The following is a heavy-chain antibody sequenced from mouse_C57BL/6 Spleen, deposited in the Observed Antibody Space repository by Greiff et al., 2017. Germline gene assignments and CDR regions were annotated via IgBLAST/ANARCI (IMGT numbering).Heavy chain of an antibody. CDR3: ARHCNYFYAMDY. D-gene: IGHD2-1*01. V-gene: IGHV5-2*01. J-gene: IGHJ4*01. CDR2: INSDGGST. CDR1: EYEFPSHD. Sequence: EVNVVESGGGLVQPGESLKLSCESNEYEFPSHDMSWVRKTPEKRLELVAAINSDGGSTYYPDTMERRFIISRDNTKKTLYLQMSSLRSEDTALYYFARHCNYFYAMDYWGQGTSVTVSS.